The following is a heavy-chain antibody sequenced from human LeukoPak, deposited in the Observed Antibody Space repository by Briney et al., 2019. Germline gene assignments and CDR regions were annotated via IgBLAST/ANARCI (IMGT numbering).Heavy chain of an antibody. J-gene: IGHJ4*02. CDR2: ISYSGTT. Sequence: SETLSLTCTVSSGSISSSPYYWGWIRQSPGKGLEWIGSISYSGTTYYNPSLKSRVTISVDTSRNQFSLKLSSVTAADTAVYYCAANSADYNTLGSSYKVWGQGTLVTVSS. CDR1: SGSISSSPYY. CDR3: AANSADYNTLGSSYKV. D-gene: IGHD3-10*01. V-gene: IGHV4-39*01.